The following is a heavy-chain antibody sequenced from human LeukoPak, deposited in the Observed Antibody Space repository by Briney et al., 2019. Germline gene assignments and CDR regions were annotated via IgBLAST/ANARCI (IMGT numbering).Heavy chain of an antibody. D-gene: IGHD3-3*01. Sequence: GGSLRLSCAASGFTFTTYGMHWVRQAPGKGLEWVALIWYDGSNKYYADSVKGRFTISRDNSKNTMYLQINSLRAEDTAVYYFAKGLLYDFWSVCYWGQGTLVTVSS. CDR2: IWYDGSNK. CDR1: GFTFTTYG. V-gene: IGHV3-33*06. CDR3: AKGLLYDFWSVCY. J-gene: IGHJ4*01.